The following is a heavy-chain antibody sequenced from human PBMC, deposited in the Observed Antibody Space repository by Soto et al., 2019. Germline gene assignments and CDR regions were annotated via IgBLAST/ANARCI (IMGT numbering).Heavy chain of an antibody. J-gene: IGHJ4*02. CDR1: YASINNYH. CDR3: ARRYGGHFDY. V-gene: IGHV4-59*08. CDR2: IYYTGIT. D-gene: IGHD4-17*01. Sequence: PSETLSLTCTVSYASINNYHWTWIRQPPGKGLEWIAYIYYTGITNFNPSLKSRVTISVDTSKNQFSLKLSSVTAADTAVYYCARRYGGHFDYWGQGTLVTVSS.